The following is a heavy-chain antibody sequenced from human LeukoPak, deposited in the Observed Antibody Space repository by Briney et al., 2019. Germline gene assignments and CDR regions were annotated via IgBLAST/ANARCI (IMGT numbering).Heavy chain of an antibody. CDR1: GGSINSGSYY. CDR2: INTSGST. CDR3: AKSGTAGFLHYYYYYMDV. Sequence: PSETLSLTCTVSGGSINSGSYYWSWIRQPAGKGLEWIGRINTSGSTNYNPSLKSRVTISVDTSKNQFSLKLSSVTAADTAVYYCAKSGTAGFLHYYYYYMDVWGKGTTVTVSS. D-gene: IGHD6-13*01. J-gene: IGHJ6*03. V-gene: IGHV4-61*02.